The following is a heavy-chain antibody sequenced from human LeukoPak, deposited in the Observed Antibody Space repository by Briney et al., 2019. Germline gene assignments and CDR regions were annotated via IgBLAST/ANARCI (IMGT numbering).Heavy chain of an antibody. V-gene: IGHV6-1*01. CDR1: GDSVSSNSAA. D-gene: IGHD1-26*01. CDR2: TYYRSKWYN. J-gene: IGHJ4*02. CDR3: ARGWLWESGSHLSWFDY. Sequence: SQTLSLTCAISGDSVSSNSAAWNWIRQSPSRGLEWLGRTYYRSKWYNDYAVSVKSRITINPDTSKNQFYLQLNSVTPEDTAVYYCARGWLWESGSHLSWFDYWGQGTLVTVSS.